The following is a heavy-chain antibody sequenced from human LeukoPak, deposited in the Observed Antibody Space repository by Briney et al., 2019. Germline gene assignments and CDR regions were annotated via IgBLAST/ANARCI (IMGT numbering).Heavy chain of an antibody. CDR1: GGSLDTVAFY. D-gene: IGHD2/OR15-2a*01. CDR3: ARQISDYYYYYMDV. J-gene: IGHJ6*03. Sequence: SETLSLTCTVSGGSLDTVAFYWGWVRQPPEKGLEWIGTIYDSENEFHNPSLNTRVTISADTSKNQFSLKLNSVTAADTAIYYCARQISDYYYYYMDVWGEGITVTVSS. V-gene: IGHV4-39*01. CDR2: IYDSENE.